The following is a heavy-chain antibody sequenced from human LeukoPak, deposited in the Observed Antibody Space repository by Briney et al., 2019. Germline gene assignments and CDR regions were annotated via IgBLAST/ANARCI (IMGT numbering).Heavy chain of an antibody. J-gene: IGHJ4*02. CDR3: ARGGDGYNFDY. CDR2: VYSSGST. V-gene: IGHV4-4*07. CDR1: GTSISTHY. Sequence: SETLSLTCTVSGTSISTHYWSWVRQPAGKGLEWIGRVYSSGSTNYNPSLKSRVTMSVDTSKNQFSLKLSSVTAADTAVYYCARGGDGYNFDYWARDPWSPSPQ. D-gene: IGHD5-24*01.